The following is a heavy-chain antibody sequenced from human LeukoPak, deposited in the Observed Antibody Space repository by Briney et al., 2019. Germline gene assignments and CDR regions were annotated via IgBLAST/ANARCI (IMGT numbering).Heavy chain of an antibody. D-gene: IGHD5-24*01. CDR1: GGTFSSYA. J-gene: IGHJ4*02. V-gene: IGHV1-69*13. CDR3: ARGGMATTYFDY. Sequence: ASVKVSCKASGGTFSSYAISWVRQAPGQGLEWMGGIIPIFGTANYAQKFQGRVTITADESTSTAYMELSSLRSEDTAVYYCARGGMATTYFDYWGQGTLVTVSS. CDR2: IIPIFGTA.